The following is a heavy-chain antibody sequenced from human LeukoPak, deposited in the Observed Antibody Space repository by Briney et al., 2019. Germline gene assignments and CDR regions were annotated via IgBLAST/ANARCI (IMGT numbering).Heavy chain of an antibody. V-gene: IGHV1-2*02. CDR3: ASIEGSGEYNWFDP. CDR1: GYTFTGYY. J-gene: IGHJ5*02. Sequence: GASVKVSCKASGYTFTGYYMHWVRQAPGQGLEWMGWINPNSGGTNYAQKFQGRVTMTRDTSISTAYMELSRLRSDDTAVYYCASIEGSGEYNWFDPWGQGTLVTVSS. D-gene: IGHD1-26*01. CDR2: INPNSGGT.